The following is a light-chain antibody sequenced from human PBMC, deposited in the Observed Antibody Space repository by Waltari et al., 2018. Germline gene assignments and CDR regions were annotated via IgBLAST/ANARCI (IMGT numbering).Light chain of an antibody. CDR3: QSYDSSLSGYV. Sequence: QSVLTQPPSVSGAPGQRVTISCTGSSSNIGAGYDVHWSQQLPGTAPKLLIYGNSNRPSGVPDRFSGSKSGTSASLAITGLQAEEEADYYCQSYDSSLSGYVFGTGTKVTVL. J-gene: IGLJ1*01. CDR1: SSNIGAGYD. CDR2: GNS. V-gene: IGLV1-40*01.